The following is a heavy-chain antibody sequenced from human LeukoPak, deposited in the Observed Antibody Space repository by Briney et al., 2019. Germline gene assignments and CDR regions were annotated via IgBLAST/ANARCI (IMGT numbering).Heavy chain of an antibody. Sequence: ASVKVSCKASGGTFSSYAISWVRQAPGQGLEWMGGIIPIFGTANYAQKFQGRVTITADESTSTAYMELSSLRSEDTAVYYCASDYGSGSPDAFDIWGQGTMVTVSS. CDR2: IIPIFGTA. D-gene: IGHD3-10*01. J-gene: IGHJ3*02. V-gene: IGHV1-69*13. CDR3: ASDYGSGSPDAFDI. CDR1: GGTFSSYA.